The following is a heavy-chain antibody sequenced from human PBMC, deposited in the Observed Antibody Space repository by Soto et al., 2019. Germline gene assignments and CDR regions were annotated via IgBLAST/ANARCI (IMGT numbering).Heavy chain of an antibody. CDR1: GFTFSSYG. CDR2: IWYDGSNK. D-gene: IGHD6-25*01. Sequence: QVQLVESGGGVVQPGRSLRLSCAASGFTFSSYGMHWVRQAPGKGLEWVAVIWYDGSNKYYADSVKGRFTISRDNSKNTLYLQMICLTAEYTAVYYCASSGCPSTPDYYYYCMDFWGQVTTVTVSS. J-gene: IGHJ6*02. CDR3: ASSGCPSTPDYYYYCMDF. V-gene: IGHV3-33*01.